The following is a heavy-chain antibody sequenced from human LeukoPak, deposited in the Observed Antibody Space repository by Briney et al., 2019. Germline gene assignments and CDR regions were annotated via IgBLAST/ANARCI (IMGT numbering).Heavy chain of an antibody. D-gene: IGHD4-11*01. J-gene: IGHJ4*02. CDR3: ARNRSMTTTPGFDH. Sequence: KPSETLSLTCAVSAYSIRGDDYWGWVRQSPGKGLEWIGSIYHSGSTHYNPSLKSRVTISVDTSKNQFSLMLNSVTAADTAVYYCARNRSMTTTPGFDHWGQGTLVTVPS. CDR1: AYSIRGDDY. V-gene: IGHV4-38-2*01. CDR2: IYHSGST.